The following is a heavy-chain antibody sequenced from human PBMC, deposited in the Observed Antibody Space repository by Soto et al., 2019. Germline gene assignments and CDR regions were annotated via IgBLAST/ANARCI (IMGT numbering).Heavy chain of an antibody. CDR1: GYTFTSYD. CDR3: AREQSNGMDA. J-gene: IGHJ6*02. CDR2: MNPNSGNT. V-gene: IGHV1-8*01. Sequence: QVQLVQSGAEVKKPGASVKVSCKASGYTFTSYDINWVRQATGQGLEWMGWMNPNSGNTGYAQKFQGGVTIIRKTSLSTAYTELSSLRSEDTAVYYCAREQSNGMDAWGQGTTVTVSS. D-gene: IGHD6-19*01.